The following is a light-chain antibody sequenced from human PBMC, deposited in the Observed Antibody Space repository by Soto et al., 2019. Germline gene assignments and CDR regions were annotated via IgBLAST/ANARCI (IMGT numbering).Light chain of an antibody. V-gene: IGKV3-15*01. J-gene: IGKJ1*01. CDR3: QQYNNWPPWT. CDR1: QSVDSN. Sequence: EIVMTQSPDTLSVSLGERATLSCRASQSVDSNLAWYQHKPGQAPRLLIYGASSRATGVPARFSGSGSGTEFTLTISSLQSEDFAVYYCQQYNNWPPWTFGQGTKVEIK. CDR2: GAS.